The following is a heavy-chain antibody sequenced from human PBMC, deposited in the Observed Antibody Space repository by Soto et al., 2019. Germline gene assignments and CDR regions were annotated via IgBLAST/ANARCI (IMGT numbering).Heavy chain of an antibody. CDR1: GGTFSSYA. J-gene: IGHJ4*02. V-gene: IGHV1-69*13. D-gene: IGHD1-26*01. CDR3: AGGRDQPPVGLYFES. CDR2: IIPIFGTA. Sequence: GASVKVSCKASGGTFSSYAISWVRQAPGQGLEWMGGIIPIFGTANYAQKFQHRVTISADVSTGTAYMELTRLRFDDTAVYYCAGGRDQPPVGLYFESWGEGTRVTVSS.